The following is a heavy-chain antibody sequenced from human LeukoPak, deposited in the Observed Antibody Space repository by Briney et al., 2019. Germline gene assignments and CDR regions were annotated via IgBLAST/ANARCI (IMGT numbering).Heavy chain of an antibody. D-gene: IGHD6-13*01. Sequence: PGGSLRLSCAASGFTFSSCAMHWVRQAPGKGLEWVAVISYDGSNKYYADSVKGRFTISRDNSKNTLYLQMNSLRAEDTAVYYCARSDSSSWYWFDPWGQGTLVTVSS. J-gene: IGHJ5*02. CDR3: ARSDSSSWYWFDP. CDR1: GFTFSSCA. V-gene: IGHV3-30*04. CDR2: ISYDGSNK.